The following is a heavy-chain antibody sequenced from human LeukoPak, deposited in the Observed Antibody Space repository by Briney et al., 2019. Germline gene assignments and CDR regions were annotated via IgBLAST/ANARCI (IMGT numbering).Heavy chain of an antibody. J-gene: IGHJ3*02. Sequence: GGSLRLSCAASGFTFSIYAMSWVRQAPGKGLEWVSSISSSSSYIYYADSVKGRFTISRDNAKNSLYLQMNSLRAEDTAVYYCARDTADIVGEIDGAFDIWGQGTMVTVSS. CDR1: GFTFSIYA. D-gene: IGHD1-26*01. CDR3: ARDTADIVGEIDGAFDI. V-gene: IGHV3-21*01. CDR2: ISSSSSYI.